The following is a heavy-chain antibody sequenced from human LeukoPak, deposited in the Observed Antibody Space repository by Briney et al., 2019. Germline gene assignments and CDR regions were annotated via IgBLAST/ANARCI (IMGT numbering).Heavy chain of an antibody. D-gene: IGHD3-10*01. V-gene: IGHV3-7*01. J-gene: IGHJ4*02. CDR1: GFTFSSYW. Sequence: GGSLRLSCAASGFTFSSYWMSWVRQAPGKGLEWVANIKQDGSEKYYVDSVKGRLTISRDNAKNSLYLQMNSLRAEDTAVYYCARGETYYYGSGSYCVYWGQGTLVTVSS. CDR2: IKQDGSEK. CDR3: ARGETYYYGSGSYCVY.